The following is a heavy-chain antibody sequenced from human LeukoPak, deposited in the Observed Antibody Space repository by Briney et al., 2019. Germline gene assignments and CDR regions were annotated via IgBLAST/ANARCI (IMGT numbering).Heavy chain of an antibody. Sequence: SETLSLTCAVYGGSFSGYYWSWIRQPPGKGLEWIGEINHSGSTNYNPSLKSRVTISVDTSKNQFSLKLSSVTAADTAVYYCARGPYMITFGGVRGPPYLDVWGQGTTVTVSS. V-gene: IGHV4-34*01. CDR2: INHSGST. J-gene: IGHJ6*02. CDR3: ARGPYMITFGGVRGPPYLDV. CDR1: GGSFSGYY. D-gene: IGHD3-16*01.